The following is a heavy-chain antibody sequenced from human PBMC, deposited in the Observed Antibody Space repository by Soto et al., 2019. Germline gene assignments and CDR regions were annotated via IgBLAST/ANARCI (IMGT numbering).Heavy chain of an antibody. V-gene: IGHV3-66*01. Sequence: QLLESGGGLVQPGGSQRLSCVASGFTFSTHVMDWVRQAPGKGLEWVSAIYSGGSTYYADSVKGRFTISRDNSKNTLYLQMNSLRAEDTAVYYCARDTNPPYYYGSGNFYGMDVWGQGTTVSVSS. CDR2: IYSGGST. CDR1: GFTFSTHV. CDR3: ARDTNPPYYYGSGNFYGMDV. D-gene: IGHD3-10*01. J-gene: IGHJ6*02.